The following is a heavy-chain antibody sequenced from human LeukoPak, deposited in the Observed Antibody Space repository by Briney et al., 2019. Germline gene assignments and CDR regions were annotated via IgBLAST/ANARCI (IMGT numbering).Heavy chain of an antibody. D-gene: IGHD5-18*01. CDR2: INPSGSNT. Sequence: GASVKVSCKASGNTFTSYYMHWVRQAPGQGLEWMGIINPSGSNTTYAQKFQGRLTMTRDTSTSTVYMELSSLRSEDTAVYYCARDGGYTYGIYYYYCMDVWGKGTTVTVSS. J-gene: IGHJ6*03. CDR1: GNTFTSYY. CDR3: ARDGGYTYGIYYYYCMDV. V-gene: IGHV1-46*01.